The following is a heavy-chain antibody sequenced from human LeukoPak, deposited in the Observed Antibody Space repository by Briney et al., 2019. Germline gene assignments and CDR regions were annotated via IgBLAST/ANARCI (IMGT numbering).Heavy chain of an antibody. V-gene: IGHV3-48*03. CDR1: GFTFSSYE. J-gene: IGHJ5*02. D-gene: IGHD3-10*01. Sequence: GGSLRLSCAASGFTFSSYEMNWVRQAPGKGLEWVSYISSSGSTIYYADSVKGGFTISRDNAKNSLYLQMNSLRAEDTAVYDCARESWVRGVIIRGWFDPWGQGTLVTVSS. CDR2: ISSSGSTI. CDR3: ARESWVRGVIIRGWFDP.